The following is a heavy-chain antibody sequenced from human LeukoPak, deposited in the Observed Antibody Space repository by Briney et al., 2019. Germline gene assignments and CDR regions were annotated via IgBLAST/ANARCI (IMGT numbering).Heavy chain of an antibody. CDR2: IMPLFGTA. D-gene: IGHD5-24*01. CDR3: ASGTLGDGYGVGDYYQYMDV. J-gene: IGHJ6*03. V-gene: IGHV1-69*05. CDR1: GGTFNSYA. Sequence: ASVKVSCKASGGTFNSYAISWVRQAPGQGLEWMGGIMPLFGTANYAQEFQGRVTFTTDESASTAYMEVSSLRSEDTAVYYCASGTLGDGYGVGDYYQYMDVWGKGTTVTVSS.